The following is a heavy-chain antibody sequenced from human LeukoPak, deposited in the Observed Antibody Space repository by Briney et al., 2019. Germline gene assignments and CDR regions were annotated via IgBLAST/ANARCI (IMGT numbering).Heavy chain of an antibody. D-gene: IGHD2-2*01. CDR2: ISYDGSNK. CDR1: GFTFSSYA. J-gene: IGHJ2*01. V-gene: IGHV3-30-3*01. CDR3: ARDPVVVPAAIIWYFDL. Sequence: GGSLRLSCAAFGFTFSSYAMHWVRQAPGKGLEWVAVISYDGSNKYYADSVKGRFTISRDNSKNTLYLQMNSLGAEDTAVYYCARDPVVVPAAIIWYFDLWGRGTLVTVSS.